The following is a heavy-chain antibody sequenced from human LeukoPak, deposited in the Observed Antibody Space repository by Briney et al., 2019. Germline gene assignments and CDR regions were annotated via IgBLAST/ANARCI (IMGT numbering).Heavy chain of an antibody. CDR2: IRSKTEGGTT. CDR3: TKYYYDSSGFYYHYDY. D-gene: IGHD3-22*01. J-gene: IGHJ4*02. Sequence: GGPLRLSCAASGFTLSNAWMSWVRQAPGKGLEWVGRIRSKTEGGTTEYAAPVKGRFTISRDDTKNTLYLQMYSLKTEDTAVYYCTKYYYDSSGFYYHYDYWGQGTLATVSS. V-gene: IGHV3-15*01. CDR1: GFTLSNAW.